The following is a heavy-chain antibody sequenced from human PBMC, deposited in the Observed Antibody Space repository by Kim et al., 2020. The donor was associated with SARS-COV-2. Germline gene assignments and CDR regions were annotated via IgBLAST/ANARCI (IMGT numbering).Heavy chain of an antibody. CDR1: GFTFSAYA. D-gene: IGHD3-10*01. J-gene: IGHJ4*02. Sequence: GGSLRLSCAVSGFTFSAYAMSWVRQAPGKGPEWVSAIARGGDTTYYADSVKGRFTISRDNSKNTLYLQMNSLRAEDTAVYYCAKDRGDSNYWGQGTLVT. V-gene: IGHV3-23*01. CDR2: IARGGDTT. CDR3: AKDRGDSNY.